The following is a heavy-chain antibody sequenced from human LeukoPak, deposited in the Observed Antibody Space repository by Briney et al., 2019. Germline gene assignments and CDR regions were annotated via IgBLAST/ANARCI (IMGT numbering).Heavy chain of an antibody. CDR2: INHSGST. CDR1: GGSFSGYY. CDR3: ARDLAVAGTEDNYFDY. Sequence: SETLSLTCAVYGGSFSGYYWSWIRQPPGKGLEWIGEINHSGSTNYNPSLKSRVAISVDTSKNQFSLKLSSVTAADTAVYYCARDLAVAGTEDNYFDYWGQGTLVTVSS. V-gene: IGHV4-34*01. J-gene: IGHJ4*02. D-gene: IGHD6-19*01.